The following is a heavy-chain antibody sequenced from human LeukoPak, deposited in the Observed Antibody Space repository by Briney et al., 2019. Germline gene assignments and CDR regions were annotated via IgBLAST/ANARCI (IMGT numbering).Heavy chain of an antibody. V-gene: IGHV3-30*03. CDR1: GFTFTSYG. CDR3: ARDLSPVVRASPMGY. Sequence: SGTSLRLSCAASGFTFTSYGMHWVRQAPGKGLEWVALITYDGYYKYYSDSVKGRFTISSDTSKNTPYLQMNSLRAEDTAVYYCARDLSPVVRASPMGYWGQGTLVTVSS. CDR2: ITYDGYYK. D-gene: IGHD3-10*01. J-gene: IGHJ4*02.